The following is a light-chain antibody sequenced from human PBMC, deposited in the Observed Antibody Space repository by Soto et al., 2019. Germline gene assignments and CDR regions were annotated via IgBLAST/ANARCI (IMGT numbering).Light chain of an antibody. V-gene: IGLV1-40*01. CDR3: QSYDSSLSGVV. CDR1: SSNIGAGYD. Sequence: QSVLTQPPSVSGAPGQRVTISCTGSSSNIGAGYDVHWYQQLPGTAPKLLIYGNNNRPSGVPDRFSGSKSGTSASLAITGLQADDEGDYYCQSYDSSLSGVVFGGGTKLTVL. CDR2: GNN. J-gene: IGLJ2*01.